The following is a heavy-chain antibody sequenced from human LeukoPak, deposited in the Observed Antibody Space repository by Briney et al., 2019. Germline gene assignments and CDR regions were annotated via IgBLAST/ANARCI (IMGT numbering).Heavy chain of an antibody. CDR3: GTKVI. Sequence: GGSLSLSCAASGVPFSSFWLTWAGQVSGKRLEWVANINEDRREKHYVDSVKSRFSISGDNSKNSLYLQMNSLRVEDTAVYYGGTKVIRGQGTLVTVSS. V-gene: IGHV3-7*01. J-gene: IGHJ4*02. CDR2: INEDRREK. CDR1: GVPFSSFW. D-gene: IGHD2/OR15-2a*01.